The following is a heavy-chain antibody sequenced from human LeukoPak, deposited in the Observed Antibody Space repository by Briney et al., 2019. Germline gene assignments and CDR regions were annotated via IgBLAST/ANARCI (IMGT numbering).Heavy chain of an antibody. CDR2: ISSSGLTI. D-gene: IGHD2-2*01. CDR3: ARGDRGYCSSTSCHYYYMDV. Sequence: GGSLRLSCAASGFTFSDYYMSWIRQAPGKGLEWVSYISSSGLTIYYADSVKGRFTISRDNAKNSPYLQMNSLRAEDTAVYYCARGDRGYCSSTSCHYYYMDVWGKGTTVTVSS. CDR1: GFTFSDYY. J-gene: IGHJ6*03. V-gene: IGHV3-11*01.